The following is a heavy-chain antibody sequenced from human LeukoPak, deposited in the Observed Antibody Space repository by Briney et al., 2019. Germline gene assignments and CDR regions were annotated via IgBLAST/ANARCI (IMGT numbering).Heavy chain of an antibody. D-gene: IGHD3-10*01. CDR1: GFTVSSNY. CDR2: IDSGGST. Sequence: SGGSLRLSCAASGFTVSSNYMSWVRQAPGKGLEWVSVIDSGGSTYYADSVKGRFTISRDNSKNTLYLQMNSLRAEDTAVYYCARFITMVRGVIRFDAFDIWGQGTMVTVSS. J-gene: IGHJ3*02. CDR3: ARFITMVRGVIRFDAFDI. V-gene: IGHV3-66*01.